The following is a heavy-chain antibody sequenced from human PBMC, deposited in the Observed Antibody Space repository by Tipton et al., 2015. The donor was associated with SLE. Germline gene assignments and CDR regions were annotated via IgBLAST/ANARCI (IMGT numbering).Heavy chain of an antibody. CDR1: GGSISSYY. CDR2: IYYSGST. Sequence: LRLSCTVSGGSISSYYWSWIRQPPGKGLEWIGYIYYSGSTNYNPSLKSRATISVDTSKNQFSLKLSSVTAADTAVYYCARLGWLQPYYFDYWGQGTLVTVSS. D-gene: IGHD5-24*01. CDR3: ARLGWLQPYYFDY. V-gene: IGHV4-59*08. J-gene: IGHJ4*02.